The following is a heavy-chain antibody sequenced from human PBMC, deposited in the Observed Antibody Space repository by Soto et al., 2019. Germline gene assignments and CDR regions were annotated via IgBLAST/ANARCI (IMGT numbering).Heavy chain of an antibody. Sequence: PGGSLRLSCAASGFTFSSYDVHWVRQATGKGLEWVSAIGTAGDTYYPGSVKGRFTISRENAKNSLYLQMNSLRAGDTAVYYCARYESAAGGMDVWGQGTTVTVSS. CDR1: GFTFSSYD. CDR3: ARYESAAGGMDV. V-gene: IGHV3-13*01. D-gene: IGHD3-22*01. J-gene: IGHJ6*02. CDR2: IGTAGDT.